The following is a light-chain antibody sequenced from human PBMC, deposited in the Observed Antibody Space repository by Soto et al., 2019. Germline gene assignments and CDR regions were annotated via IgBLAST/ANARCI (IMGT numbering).Light chain of an antibody. V-gene: IGKV1-33*01. CDR2: DAS. CDR3: QQYVHKIS. J-gene: IGKJ4*01. Sequence: DIQMTQSPSSLSASVGDRVTITCQASQDSSNHLHWYQQKPGKAPKLLIYDASNLETGVPSRFSGSGSGTDFVFTISSLQPDDIATYYCQQYVHKISFGGGTKVEIK. CDR1: QDSSNH.